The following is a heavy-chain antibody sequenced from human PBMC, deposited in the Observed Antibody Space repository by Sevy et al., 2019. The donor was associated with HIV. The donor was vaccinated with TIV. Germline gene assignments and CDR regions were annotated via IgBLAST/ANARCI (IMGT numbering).Heavy chain of an antibody. CDR1: GFTFSRSG. D-gene: IGHD4-17*01. J-gene: IGHJ3*01. Sequence: GGSLRLSCAATGFTFSRSGMHWVRQAPGKGLEWVSFTRYDGTTKNYADSVKGRFTISRDNSKNTLYLQMNSLRVDDTAVYYCAKMGSTTVTTSDAFDLWGQGTMVTVSS. V-gene: IGHV3-30*02. CDR2: TRYDGTTK. CDR3: AKMGSTTVTTSDAFDL.